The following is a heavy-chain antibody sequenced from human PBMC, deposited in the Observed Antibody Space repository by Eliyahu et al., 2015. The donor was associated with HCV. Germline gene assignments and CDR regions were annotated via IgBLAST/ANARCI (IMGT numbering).Heavy chain of an antibody. CDR2: INPNSGWP. J-gene: IGHJ3*02. Sequence: QVQLVQSGAEVKKPGASVKVSCKASGYTFTGYYMHWVRQAPGQGLEWMGWINPNSGWPNYAQKFQGWVTMTRDTSISTAYMELSRLRSDDTAVYYCARGLRGYSPVDIWGQGTMVTVSS. V-gene: IGHV1-2*04. D-gene: IGHD2-15*01. CDR3: ARGLRGYSPVDI. CDR1: GYTFTGYY.